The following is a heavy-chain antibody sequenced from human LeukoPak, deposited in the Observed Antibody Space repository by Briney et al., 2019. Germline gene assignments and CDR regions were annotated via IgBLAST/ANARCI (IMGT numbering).Heavy chain of an antibody. CDR2: ISSSSSYI. Sequence: GGSLRLSCAASGFTFSSYSMNWIRQAPGKGLEWVSSISSSSSYIYYADSVKGRFTISRDNAKNSLYLQMNSLRAEDTAVYYCARDGSFPGIAAAARPYYYYGMDVWGQGTTVTVSS. V-gene: IGHV3-21*01. CDR3: ARDGSFPGIAAAARPYYYYGMDV. CDR1: GFTFSSYS. J-gene: IGHJ6*02. D-gene: IGHD6-13*01.